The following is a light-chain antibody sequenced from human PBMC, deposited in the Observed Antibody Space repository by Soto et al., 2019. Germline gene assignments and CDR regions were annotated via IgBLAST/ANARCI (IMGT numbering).Light chain of an antibody. J-gene: IGLJ1*01. CDR2: EVT. CDR3: SSDAGNYNYV. Sequence: SVLSQPPSACGSPGQSFTIPCTGTISDVGGYDHVSWYQQHPGKAPKLLIYEVTKRPAGVPDRFSGSKSGNTASLTVSGLQAEAEADYFCSSDAGNYNYVFGTGTKVTVL. CDR1: ISDVGGYDH. V-gene: IGLV2-8*01.